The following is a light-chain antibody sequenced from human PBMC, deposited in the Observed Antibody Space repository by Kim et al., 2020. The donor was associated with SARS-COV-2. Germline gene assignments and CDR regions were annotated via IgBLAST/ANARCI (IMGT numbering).Light chain of an antibody. CDR1: RGHSRYA. CDR3: QTWGTGMGV. V-gene: IGLV4-69*01. Sequence: SVKLTCTRSRGHSRYAIGWHQQQPEKGTRYLMKLNSDGSHSKGDGIPDRFSGSSSGAERYLTISSLQSEDEADYYCQTWGTGMGVFGGGTQLTVL. J-gene: IGLJ3*02. CDR2: LNSDGSH.